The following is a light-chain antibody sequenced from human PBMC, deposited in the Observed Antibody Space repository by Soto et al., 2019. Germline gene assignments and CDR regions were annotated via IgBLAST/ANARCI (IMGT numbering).Light chain of an antibody. J-gene: IGKJ4*01. CDR3: QKYNSAPLT. CDR1: LPISNY. Sequence: DIPMTQSPSSLSASVGDTVTITCRASLPISNYLAWYQQKPGKIPNILIYAESTLQAGVPYRLSGSGSGTDLNLTISRLQPEDVAAYYCQKYNSAPLTCGGGTKVDIK. V-gene: IGKV1-27*01. CDR2: AES.